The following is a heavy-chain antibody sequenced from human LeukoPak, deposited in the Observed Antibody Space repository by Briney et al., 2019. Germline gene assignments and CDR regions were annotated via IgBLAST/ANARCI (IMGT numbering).Heavy chain of an antibody. D-gene: IGHD6-19*01. CDR1: GGSISSYY. CDR3: ARDPMAGTFRAFDI. J-gene: IGHJ3*02. Sequence: PSETLSLTCTVSGGSISSYYWSWIRQPAGKGLEWIGRIYSRGSTNYNPSLQSRVTMSVDTSKNQISLKLNSVTAADTAVYYCARDPMAGTFRAFDIWGQGTMVTVPS. CDR2: IYSRGST. V-gene: IGHV4-4*07.